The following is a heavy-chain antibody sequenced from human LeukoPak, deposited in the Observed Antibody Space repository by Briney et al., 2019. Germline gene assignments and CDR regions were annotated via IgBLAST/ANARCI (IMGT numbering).Heavy chain of an antibody. V-gene: IGHV3-7*01. CDR2: IKQDGSEK. Sequence: GGSLRLSCAASGFTFSSYWMSWVRHAPGKGLEWVANIKQDGSEKYYVDSVKGRFTISRDNAKNSLYLQMNSLRAEDTAVYYCARAQGYSSGWAYFDYWGQGTLVTVSS. CDR1: GFTFSSYW. CDR3: ARAQGYSSGWAYFDY. J-gene: IGHJ4*02. D-gene: IGHD6-19*01.